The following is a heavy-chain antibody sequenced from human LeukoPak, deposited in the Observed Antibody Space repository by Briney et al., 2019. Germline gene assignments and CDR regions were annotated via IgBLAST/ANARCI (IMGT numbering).Heavy chain of an antibody. Sequence: SGGSLRLSCAASGFTFCSYSMNWVRQAPGKGLEWVSSISSSSSHIYYADSVKGRFTISRDNAKNSLYLQMNSLRAEDTAVYYCARSPYLDFWSGYYLNYYYGMDVWGQGTTVTVSS. CDR1: GFTFCSYS. D-gene: IGHD3-3*01. J-gene: IGHJ6*02. V-gene: IGHV3-21*01. CDR2: ISSSSSHI. CDR3: ARSPYLDFWSGYYLNYYYGMDV.